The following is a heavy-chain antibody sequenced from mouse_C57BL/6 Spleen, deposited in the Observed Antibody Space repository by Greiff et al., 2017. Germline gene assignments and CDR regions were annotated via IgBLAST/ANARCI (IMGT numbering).Heavy chain of an antibody. D-gene: IGHD5-5*01. CDR2: IDPSDSYT. J-gene: IGHJ4*01. Sequence: QVQLQQSGAELVKPGASVKLSCKASGYTFTSYWMQWVKQRPGQGLEWIGEIDPSDSYTNYNQKFKGKATLTVDTSSSTAYMQLSSLTSEDSAVYYCARELRTSYAMDYWGQGTSVTVSS. CDR1: GYTFTSYW. CDR3: ARELRTSYAMDY. V-gene: IGHV1-50*01.